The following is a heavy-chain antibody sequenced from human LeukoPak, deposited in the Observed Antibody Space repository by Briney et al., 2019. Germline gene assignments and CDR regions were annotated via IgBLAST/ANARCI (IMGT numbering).Heavy chain of an antibody. Sequence: PSETLSLTCAVDGGSFSGYYWSWIRQPPGKGLEWIGEINHSGSTNYNPSLKSRVTISVDTSKNQFSLKLSSVTAADTAVYYCARQVATIPYYYYYYYMDVWGKGTTVTVSS. D-gene: IGHD5-12*01. J-gene: IGHJ6*03. V-gene: IGHV4-34*01. CDR1: GGSFSGYY. CDR2: INHSGST. CDR3: ARQVATIPYYYYYYYMDV.